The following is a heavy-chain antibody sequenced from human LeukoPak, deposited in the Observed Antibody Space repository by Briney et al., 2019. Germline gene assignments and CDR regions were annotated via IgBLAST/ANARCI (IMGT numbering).Heavy chain of an antibody. Sequence: GGSLRLSCTASGLAFSTYGMNWVRQAPGKGLEWVSVISGSSSYIYYADSVKGRFTISRDNTKNSLYLQMNSLRAEDTAVYYCARGRLAGYSSSSDFDFWGQGTLVTVSS. CDR1: GLAFSTYG. CDR2: ISGSSSYI. CDR3: ARGRLAGYSSSSDFDF. J-gene: IGHJ4*02. V-gene: IGHV3-21*01. D-gene: IGHD6-13*01.